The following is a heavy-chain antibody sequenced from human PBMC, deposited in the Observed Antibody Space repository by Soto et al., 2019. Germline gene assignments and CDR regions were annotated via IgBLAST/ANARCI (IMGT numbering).Heavy chain of an antibody. D-gene: IGHD6-19*01. CDR1: GYTFTSYW. Sequence: PGESLKISCKGFGYTFTSYWIGWVRQMPGEGLEWLGVIYPGDSDTRYSPSFQGRFTISRDNAKNTLYLQMNSLRAEDTAVYYCARGNCSGWYDCYFDYWGQGTLVTVSS. V-gene: IGHV5-51*01. CDR2: IYPGDSDT. CDR3: ARGNCSGWYDCYFDY. J-gene: IGHJ4*02.